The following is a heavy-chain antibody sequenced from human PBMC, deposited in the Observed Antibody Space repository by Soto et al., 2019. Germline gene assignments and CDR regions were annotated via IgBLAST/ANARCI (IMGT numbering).Heavy chain of an antibody. CDR1: GFTFNDYA. J-gene: IGHJ4*02. CDR2: ISWNSGSL. Sequence: PGGSLRLPCAAAGFTFNDYAIHWFPQPPGKGLEWVSGISWNSGSLVYADSVKGRFTISRDNAKKSLYLQMNSLRAEDTALYYCAKDQNGRVPVAMRFEYWGQGTLVTVSS. D-gene: IGHD2-2*01. CDR3: AKDQNGRVPVAMRFEY. V-gene: IGHV3-9*01.